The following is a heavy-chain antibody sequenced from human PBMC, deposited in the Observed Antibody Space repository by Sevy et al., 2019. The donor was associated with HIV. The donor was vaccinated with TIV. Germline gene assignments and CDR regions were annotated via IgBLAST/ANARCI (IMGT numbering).Heavy chain of an antibody. CDR2: IYPADSDT. V-gene: IGHV5-51*01. D-gene: IGHD4-17*01. J-gene: IGHJ4*02. Sequence: GEALKISCKGSGYSFTSYWIGWVRQMPGKGLEWMGNIYPADSDTRYSPSFQGQVTISADKSISTAYLQWSSLKASDTAMYYCARRSPMTTVIDYWGQGTLVTVSS. CDR3: ARRSPMTTVIDY. CDR1: GYSFTSYW.